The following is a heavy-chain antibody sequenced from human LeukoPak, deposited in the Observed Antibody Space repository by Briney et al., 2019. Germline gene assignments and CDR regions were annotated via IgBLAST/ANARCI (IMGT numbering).Heavy chain of an antibody. J-gene: IGHJ4*02. CDR3: AKDLRRSYYGSGSYYNPMLDY. Sequence: PGGSLRLSCAASGFTFSSYGMHWVRQAPGKGLEWVAFIRYDGSNKYYADSVKGRFTISRDNSKNTLYLQMNSLRAEDTAVYYCAKDLRRSYYGSGSYYNPMLDYWGQGTLVTVSS. D-gene: IGHD3-10*01. CDR2: IRYDGSNK. V-gene: IGHV3-30*02. CDR1: GFTFSSYG.